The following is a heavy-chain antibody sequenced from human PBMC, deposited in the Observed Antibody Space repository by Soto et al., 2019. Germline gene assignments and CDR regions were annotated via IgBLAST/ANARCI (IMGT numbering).Heavy chain of an antibody. V-gene: IGHV3-23*01. CDR2: IGGSGETT. D-gene: IGHD3-10*01. Sequence: GSLRLSCAASGFPFSTTDMSWVRQAPGKGLEWVSTIGGSGETTYYADSVKGRFTISRDNSKSTLYLQMNSLRADDTALYYCAKNSGWFNTWGQGALVTVSS. CDR3: AKNSGWFNT. CDR1: GFPFSTTD. J-gene: IGHJ5*02.